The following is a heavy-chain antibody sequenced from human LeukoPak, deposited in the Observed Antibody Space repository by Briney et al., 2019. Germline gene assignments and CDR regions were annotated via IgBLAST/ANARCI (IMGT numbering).Heavy chain of an antibody. J-gene: IGHJ5*02. D-gene: IGHD3-10*01. V-gene: IGHV3-11*01. CDR3: AREYGSGSRNWFDP. CDR1: GFTFSDYN. CDR2: ISRSGSTK. Sequence: PGGSLRLSCAASGFTFSDYNMRWIRQAPGKGLEWVSSISRSGSTKYYADSVKGRFTISRDNAKNSLYLQMNSLRAEDTALYYCAREYGSGSRNWFDPWGQGTLVTVSS.